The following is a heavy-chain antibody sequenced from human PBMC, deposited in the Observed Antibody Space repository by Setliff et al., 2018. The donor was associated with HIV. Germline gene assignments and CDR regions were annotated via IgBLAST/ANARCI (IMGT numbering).Heavy chain of an antibody. CDR2: ISAYNGNT. J-gene: IGHJ4*02. CDR1: GYTFTSYG. V-gene: IGHV1-18*03. CDR3: SCRVPGHYDY. D-gene: IGHD3-10*01. Sequence: ASVKVSCKASGYTFTSYGISWVRQAPGQGLEWMGWISAYNGNTNYAQKFRGRVTITSDRSVSTAYMELSSLRSEDMVVYSHSCRVPGHYDYWGQGTLVTVSS.